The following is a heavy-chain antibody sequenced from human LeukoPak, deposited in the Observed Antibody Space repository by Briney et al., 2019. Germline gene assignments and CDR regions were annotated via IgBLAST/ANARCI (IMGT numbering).Heavy chain of an antibody. V-gene: IGHV4-34*01. CDR2: INHSGST. D-gene: IGHD1-14*01. J-gene: IGHJ4*02. CDR1: GGSFSGYY. Sequence: SETLSLTCAVYGGSFSGYYWSWIRQPPGKGLEWIGEINHSGSTNYNPSLKSRVTISVDTSENQFSLKLSSVTAADTAVYYCARVPGPDYWGQGTLVTVSS. CDR3: ARVPGPDY.